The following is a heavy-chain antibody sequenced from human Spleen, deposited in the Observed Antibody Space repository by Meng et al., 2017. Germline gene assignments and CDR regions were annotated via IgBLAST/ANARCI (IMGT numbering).Heavy chain of an antibody. CDR2: IYYSGST. CDR3: ARDYSSGYGIDV. J-gene: IGHJ6*02. Sequence: SETLSLTCTVSGGSISSSSYYWGWIRQPPGKGLEWIGSIYYSGSTYYNPSLKSRVTISVDMSKNQISLRLSAVTAADTAVYYCARDYSSGYGIDVWGQGTTVTVSS. V-gene: IGHV4-39*07. CDR1: GGSISSSSYY. D-gene: IGHD3-22*01.